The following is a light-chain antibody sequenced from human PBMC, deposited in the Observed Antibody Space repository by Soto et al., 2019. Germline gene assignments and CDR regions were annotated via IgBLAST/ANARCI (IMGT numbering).Light chain of an antibody. CDR3: QQYDSPPRT. Sequence: EIVLTQSPGTLSLSPGERATLSCRASQSFTSTSLAWYQQKPGQAPRLLISGASRRAAGIPDRFSGSGSGTDFTLTISRLESEDLAVYYCQQYDSPPRTFGQGTRVEIK. J-gene: IGKJ1*01. CDR2: GAS. V-gene: IGKV3-20*01. CDR1: QSFTSTS.